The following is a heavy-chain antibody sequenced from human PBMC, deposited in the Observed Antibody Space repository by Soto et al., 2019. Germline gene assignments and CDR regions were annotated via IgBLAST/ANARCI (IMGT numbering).Heavy chain of an antibody. CDR2: IIPIFGTA. D-gene: IGHD4-4*01. Sequence: ASVKVSCKASVGPFSSYAIRWVRQAPGKGLGWMGGIIPIFGTANYAKKFQGRVTITADESTSTAYMDLSSLRSEDTAVYYCEREDYSNDRDTYYYYCMDVWGQGTTVTVSS. V-gene: IGHV1-69*13. CDR1: VGPFSSYA. CDR3: EREDYSNDRDTYYYYCMDV. J-gene: IGHJ6*02.